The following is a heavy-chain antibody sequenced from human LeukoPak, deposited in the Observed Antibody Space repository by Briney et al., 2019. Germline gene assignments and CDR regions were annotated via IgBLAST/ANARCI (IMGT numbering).Heavy chain of an antibody. V-gene: IGHV3-33*01. D-gene: IGHD5-12*01. J-gene: IGHJ6*02. CDR3: ARDSGYDLNGMDV. CDR1: GFTFSSYG. CDR2: IWHDGSNK. Sequence: QPGRSLRLSCAASGFTFSSYGMHWVRQAPGKGLEWVAVIWHDGSNKYYADSVKGRFTISRDNPKNTLYLQMNSLRAEDTAVYYCARDSGYDLNGMDVWGQGTTVTVSS.